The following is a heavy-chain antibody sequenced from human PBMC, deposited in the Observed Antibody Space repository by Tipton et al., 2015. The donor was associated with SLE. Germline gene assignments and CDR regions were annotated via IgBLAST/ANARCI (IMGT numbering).Heavy chain of an antibody. D-gene: IGHD2-21*02. Sequence: TLSLTCAVYGKSFSDYSWSWIRQPPGKGLEWIGEINHSGSTNYNPSLKSRLTISVDTSKNQFSLKLSSVTAADTAVYYCARSIAYCGGDCYSFDYWGQGTLVTVSS. CDR1: GKSFSDYS. J-gene: IGHJ4*02. CDR3: ARSIAYCGGDCYSFDY. V-gene: IGHV4-34*01. CDR2: INHSGST.